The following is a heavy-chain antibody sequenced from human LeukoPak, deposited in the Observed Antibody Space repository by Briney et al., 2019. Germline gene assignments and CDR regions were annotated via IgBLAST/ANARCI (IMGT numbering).Heavy chain of an antibody. D-gene: IGHD6-13*01. CDR3: ASPVPLAAAVSGPDAFDI. J-gene: IGHJ3*02. V-gene: IGHV1-69*04. CDR1: GGTFNSYA. Sequence: ASVKVSCKASGGTFNSYAISWVRQAPGQGLEWMGRIIPILGIANYAQKFQGRVTITADESTSTAYMELSSLRSEDTAVYYCASPVPLAAAVSGPDAFDIWGQGTMVTVSS. CDR2: IIPILGIA.